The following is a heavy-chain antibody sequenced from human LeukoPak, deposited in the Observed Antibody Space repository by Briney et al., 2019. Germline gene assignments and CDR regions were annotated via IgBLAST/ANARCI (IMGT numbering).Heavy chain of an antibody. D-gene: IGHD3/OR15-3a*01. CDR1: GYTFTSYG. CDR2: FDPEDGET. Sequence: GASVKVSCKASGYTFTSYGISWVRQAPGQGLEWMGGFDPEDGETIYAQKFQGRVTMTEDTSTDTAYMELSSLRSEDTAVYYCATGTGTGYLDAFDIWGQGTMVTVSS. V-gene: IGHV1-24*01. CDR3: ATGTGTGYLDAFDI. J-gene: IGHJ3*02.